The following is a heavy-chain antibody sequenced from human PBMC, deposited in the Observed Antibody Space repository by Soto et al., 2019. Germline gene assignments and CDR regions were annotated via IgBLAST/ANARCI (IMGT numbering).Heavy chain of an antibody. CDR1: RFAFSSYA. J-gene: IGHJ2*01. D-gene: IGHD4-17*01. Sequence: QEQLVESGGGVVQPGKSLRLSCAASRFAFSSYAMHWVRQAPGKGLEWLAVISYDGGYENYADSVKGRFTVSRDNSKNTLWLQRIRLRPEDTALYYCAKGTTVTPWRYLDLWGQGTLVTVSS. CDR2: ISYDGGYE. CDR3: AKGTTVTPWRYLDL. V-gene: IGHV3-30*18.